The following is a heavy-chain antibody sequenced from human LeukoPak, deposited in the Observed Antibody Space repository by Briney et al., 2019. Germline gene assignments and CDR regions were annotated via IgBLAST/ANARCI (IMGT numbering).Heavy chain of an antibody. CDR3: TYHFDSSGYYRTRNFDF. CDR1: GFTFNNAW. Sequence: GGSLRLSCAASGFTFNNAWMSWVRQAPGKGLEWVGRIKSKTDGGTPDYAAPVKGRFTISRDDSKNTLYLQMNSLTTEDTAVYYCTYHFDSSGYYRTRNFDFWGQGTLVTVSS. D-gene: IGHD3-22*01. CDR2: IKSKTDGGTP. V-gene: IGHV3-15*01. J-gene: IGHJ4*02.